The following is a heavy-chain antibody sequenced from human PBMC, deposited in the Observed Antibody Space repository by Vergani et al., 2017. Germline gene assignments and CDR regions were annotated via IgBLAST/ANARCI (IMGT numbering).Heavy chain of an antibody. V-gene: IGHV4-39*01. CDR2: INYVGRT. CDR1: GGSINPSSSF. Sequence: QLQLQESGPGLVKPSETLSLICTVSGGSINPSSSFWGWIRQSPGKGLEWIGSINYVGRTYYIPSLQSRATVFVETSKNQFSLNLTSGTAADTAVYYCAGGRGDNWYFDLWGRGTLVTVSS. J-gene: IGHJ2*01. D-gene: IGHD3-16*01. CDR3: AGGRGDNWYFDL.